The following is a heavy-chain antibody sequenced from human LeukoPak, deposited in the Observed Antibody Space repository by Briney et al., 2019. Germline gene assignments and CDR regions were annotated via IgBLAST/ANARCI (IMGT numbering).Heavy chain of an antibody. Sequence: GGSLRLSCAASGFSFISYGMHWVRKAPGKGLEWVGVISDDGRNKKYADSVKGRFTISRDNSKDTLYLQMNSLRDEDTAVYYCAKRPSDYGDYVTYFDYWGQGTLVTVSS. D-gene: IGHD4-17*01. J-gene: IGHJ4*02. CDR1: GFSFISYG. V-gene: IGHV3-30*18. CDR2: ISDDGRNK. CDR3: AKRPSDYGDYVTYFDY.